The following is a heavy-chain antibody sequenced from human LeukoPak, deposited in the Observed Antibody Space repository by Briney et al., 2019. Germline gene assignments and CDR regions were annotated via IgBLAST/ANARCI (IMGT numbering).Heavy chain of an antibody. CDR2: ISGSGGST. Sequence: PGGSLRLSCAASGFTFSSYAMSWVRQAPGKGLEWVSAISGSGGSTYYADSVKGRFTISRDNSKNTLYLQMNSLRAEDTAVYYCAKDWGIAEAGTGFDYWGQGTLVTVSS. CDR3: AKDWGIAEAGTGFDY. J-gene: IGHJ4*02. D-gene: IGHD6-13*01. V-gene: IGHV3-23*01. CDR1: GFTFSSYA.